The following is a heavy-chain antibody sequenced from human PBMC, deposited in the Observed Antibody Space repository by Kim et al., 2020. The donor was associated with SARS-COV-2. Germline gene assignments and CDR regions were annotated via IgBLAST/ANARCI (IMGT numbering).Heavy chain of an antibody. D-gene: IGHD4-4*01. CDR2: IIPIFGTA. V-gene: IGHV1-69*13. CDR1: GGTFSSYA. Sequence: SVKVSCKASGGTFSSYAISWVRQAPGQGLEWMGGIIPIFGTANYAQKFQGRVTITADESTSTAYMELSSLRSEDTAVYYCARGGTSYSNYVLFAGADYYGMDVWGQGTTVTVSS. CDR3: ARGGTSYSNYVLFAGADYYGMDV. J-gene: IGHJ6*02.